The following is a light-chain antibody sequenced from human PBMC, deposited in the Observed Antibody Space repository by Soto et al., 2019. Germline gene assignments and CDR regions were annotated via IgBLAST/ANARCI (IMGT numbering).Light chain of an antibody. CDR2: GAS. V-gene: IGKV3-15*01. Sequence: EIVMTQSPATLSVSPGERATLSCRASQSVHDYLAWYQQKPGQSPRLLIYGASTRATGIPTRFSGGVSGTEFTLTISSLQSDDFAVYCCQQSNTGLTFGGGTKVEIK. CDR1: QSVHDY. CDR3: QQSNTGLT. J-gene: IGKJ4*01.